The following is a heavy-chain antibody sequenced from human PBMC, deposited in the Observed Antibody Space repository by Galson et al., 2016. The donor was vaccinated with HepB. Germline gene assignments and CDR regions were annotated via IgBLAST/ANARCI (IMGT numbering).Heavy chain of an antibody. J-gene: IGHJ5*02. D-gene: IGHD3-10*01. CDR2: ISAYSGNT. Sequence: SVKVSCKASGYTFTSYDITWVRQAPGQGLEWMGRISAYSGNTKYTQNVQGRVTLTTDTSTSTAYMELRSLRSDDTAVYYCARDRYYRGFPKSGNWFDPWGQGTLVTVFS. CDR3: ARDRYYRGFPKSGNWFDP. CDR1: GYTFTSYD. V-gene: IGHV1-18*04.